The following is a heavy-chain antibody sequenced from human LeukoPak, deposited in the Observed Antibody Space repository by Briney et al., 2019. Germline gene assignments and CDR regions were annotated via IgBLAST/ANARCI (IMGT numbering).Heavy chain of an antibody. Sequence: GGSLRLSCAASGLNFNDYDMYWVRQAPGKGPEWVAVIWDDGSNKYYAESVKGRFTISRDISKNMLYLQMNSLRVEDTAVYYCAKELGGQAWELDIWGRGTLVTVSS. CDR1: GLNFNDYD. J-gene: IGHJ2*01. D-gene: IGHD3-16*01. V-gene: IGHV3-33*06. CDR2: IWDDGSNK. CDR3: AKELGGQAWELDI.